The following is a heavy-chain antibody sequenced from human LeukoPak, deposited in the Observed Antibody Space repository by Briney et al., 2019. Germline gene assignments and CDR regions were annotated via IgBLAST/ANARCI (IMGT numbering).Heavy chain of an antibody. D-gene: IGHD3-22*01. CDR3: ARIRASKDRHSSGPVDY. CDR2: IYYSGTT. Sequence: SETLSLTCTVSGGFISRNSFYWGWIRQPPGKGLEWIGSIYYSGTTYYNPSLKSRVTISVDTSKNQFSLKLNSVTAADTAVYYCARIRASKDRHSSGPVDYWGQGTLVTVSS. CDR1: GGFISRNSFY. J-gene: IGHJ4*02. V-gene: IGHV4-39*01.